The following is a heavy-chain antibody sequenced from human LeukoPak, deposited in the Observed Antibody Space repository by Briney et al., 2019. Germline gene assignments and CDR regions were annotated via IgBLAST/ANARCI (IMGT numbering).Heavy chain of an antibody. CDR2: ISWNSGSI. V-gene: IGHV3-9*01. Sequence: GRSLRLSCAASGFTFDDYAMHWVRQAPGKGLEWVSGISWNSGSIGYADSVKGRFTISRDNAKDSLYLQMNSLRAEDTALYYCAKAGLNYYYYGMDVWGQGTTVTVSS. CDR3: AKAGLNYYYYGMDV. CDR1: GFTFDDYA. J-gene: IGHJ6*02. D-gene: IGHD3-22*01.